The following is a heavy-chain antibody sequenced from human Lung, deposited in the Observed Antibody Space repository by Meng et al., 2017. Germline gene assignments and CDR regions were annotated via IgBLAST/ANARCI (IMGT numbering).Heavy chain of an antibody. Sequence: RLKQWGAGLLKPSGTLSLTCVVSGGSFRDYYWSWIRQPPGKGLEWIGEINHSGSTNYNPSLESRATISVDTSQNNLSLKLSSVTAADSAVYYCARGPTTMAHDFDYWGQGTLVTVSS. CDR2: INHSGST. CDR1: GGSFRDYY. V-gene: IGHV4-34*01. CDR3: ARGPTTMAHDFDY. J-gene: IGHJ4*02. D-gene: IGHD4-11*01.